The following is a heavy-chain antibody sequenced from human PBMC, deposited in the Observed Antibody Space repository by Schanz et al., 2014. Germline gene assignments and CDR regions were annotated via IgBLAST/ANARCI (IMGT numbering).Heavy chain of an antibody. J-gene: IGHJ3*01. V-gene: IGHV3-23*01. CDR2: LSGDGGTT. CDR3: TKGLLPVRALEDVFDV. D-gene: IGHD2-21*01. Sequence: EVQLLESGGGLVQPGESLRLSCAASGFSFSSYTMSWVRQAPGKGLQWVSSLSGDGGTTHYADSVKGRFTISRDNSKNILTMQMSSLRAEDAALYYCTKGLLPVRALEDVFDVWGQGTMVTVSP. CDR1: GFSFSSYT.